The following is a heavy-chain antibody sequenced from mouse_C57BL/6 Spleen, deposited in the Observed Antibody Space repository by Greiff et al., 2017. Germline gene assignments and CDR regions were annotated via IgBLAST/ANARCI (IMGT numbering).Heavy chain of an antibody. CDR3: ARSGISLTGSYFDY. Sequence: VQLVESGAELVRPGTSVKMSCKASGYTFTNYWIGWAKQRPGHGLEWIGDIYPGGGYTNYNEKFKGKATLTADKSSSTAYMQFSSLTSEDSAIYYCARSGISLTGSYFDYWGQGTTLTVSS. CDR1: GYTFTNYW. D-gene: IGHD4-1*01. CDR2: IYPGGGYT. J-gene: IGHJ2*01. V-gene: IGHV1-63*01.